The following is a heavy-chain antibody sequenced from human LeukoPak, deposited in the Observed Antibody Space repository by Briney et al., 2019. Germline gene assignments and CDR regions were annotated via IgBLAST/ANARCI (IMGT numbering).Heavy chain of an antibody. V-gene: IGHV4-59*08. CDR2: IYYSGST. Sequence: SETLSLTCTASGGSISSYYWSWIRQPPGKGLEWIGYIYYSGSTNYNPSLKSRVTISVDTSKNQFSLKLSSVTAADTAVYYCARTYYYGSGVDYWGQGTLVTVSS. J-gene: IGHJ4*02. CDR1: GGSISSYY. CDR3: ARTYYYGSGVDY. D-gene: IGHD3-10*01.